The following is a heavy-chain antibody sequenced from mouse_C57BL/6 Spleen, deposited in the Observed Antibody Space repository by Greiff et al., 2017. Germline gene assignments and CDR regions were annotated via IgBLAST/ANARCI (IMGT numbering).Heavy chain of an antibody. J-gene: IGHJ2*01. V-gene: IGHV3-6*01. D-gene: IGHD1-1*01. Sequence: VQLQQSGPGLVKPSQSLSLTCSVTGYSITSGYYWNWIRQFPGNKLECMGYISYDGSNNYNPSLKNRISITRDTSKNQFFLKLNSVTTEDTATYYCARAPATVVAVDYWGQGTTLTVSS. CDR2: ISYDGSN. CDR1: GYSITSGYY. CDR3: ARAPATVVAVDY.